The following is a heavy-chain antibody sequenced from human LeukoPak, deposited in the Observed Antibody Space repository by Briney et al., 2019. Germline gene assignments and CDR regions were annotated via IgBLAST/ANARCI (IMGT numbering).Heavy chain of an antibody. Sequence: SVKVSCKASGFTFTSSAMQWVRQARGQRLEWIGWIVVGSGNTNYAQKFRERVTITRDMSTSTAYMELSSLRSEDTAVYYCAAGSTYDFWSGYSYYYYGMDVWGQGTTVTVSS. D-gene: IGHD3-3*01. V-gene: IGHV1-58*02. CDR1: GFTFTSSA. J-gene: IGHJ6*02. CDR2: IVVGSGNT. CDR3: AAGSTYDFWSGYSYYYYGMDV.